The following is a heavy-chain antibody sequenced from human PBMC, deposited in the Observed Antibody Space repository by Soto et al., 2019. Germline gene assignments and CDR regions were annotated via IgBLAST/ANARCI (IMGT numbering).Heavy chain of an antibody. J-gene: IGHJ4*02. CDR3: ARLGSSTTRIDY. Sequence: SETLSLTCTVSGGSISSSSYYWGWIRQPPGKGLEWIGSIYYSGSTYYNPSLKSRVTISVDTSKNQFSLKLSSVTAADTAVYYCARLGSSTTRIDYWGQGTLVTVSS. CDR1: GGSISSSSYY. D-gene: IGHD1-26*01. V-gene: IGHV4-39*01. CDR2: IYYSGST.